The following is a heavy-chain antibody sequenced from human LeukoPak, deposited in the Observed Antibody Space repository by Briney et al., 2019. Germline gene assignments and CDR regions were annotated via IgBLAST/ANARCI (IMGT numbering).Heavy chain of an antibody. V-gene: IGHV3-30*01. J-gene: IGHJ4*02. CDR1: GFTFSSYA. CDR2: ISYDGSNK. D-gene: IGHD2-2*01. Sequence: PGGSLRLSCAASGFTFSSYAMHWVRQAPGKGLEWVAVISYDGSNKYYADSVKGRFTISRDNSKNTLHLQMNSLRAEDTAVYYCARDPRYCSSTSCRGLPDYWGQGTLVTVSS. CDR3: ARDPRYCSSTSCRGLPDY.